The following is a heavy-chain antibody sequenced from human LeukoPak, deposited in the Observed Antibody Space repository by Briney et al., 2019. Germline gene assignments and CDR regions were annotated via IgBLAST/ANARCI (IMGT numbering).Heavy chain of an antibody. Sequence: SQTLSLTCAISGDSVSSNSAAWNWIRQSPSSGLEWLGRTYYRSKWYNDYAVSMKSRITINPDTSKNQFSLQLNSVTPEDTAMYYCARSTGNLDYWGQGTLVTVSS. CDR3: ARSTGNLDY. V-gene: IGHV6-1*01. CDR1: GDSVSSNSAA. CDR2: TYYRSKWYN. D-gene: IGHD1-1*01. J-gene: IGHJ4*02.